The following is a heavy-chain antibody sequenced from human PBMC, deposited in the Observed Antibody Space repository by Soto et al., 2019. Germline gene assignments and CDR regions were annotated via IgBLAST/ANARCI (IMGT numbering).Heavy chain of an antibody. Sequence: EVQLVESGGGLVQPGGSLRLSCAASGFTFSSYWMSWVRQAPGKGLEWVANIKQDGSEKYYVDSVKGRFTISRDNAKNSLYLQMNSLRAEDTAVYYCARDQDGYSSGGRETEFDYWGQGTLVTVSS. CDR1: GFTFSSYW. V-gene: IGHV3-7*05. CDR2: IKQDGSEK. D-gene: IGHD6-19*01. J-gene: IGHJ4*02. CDR3: ARDQDGYSSGGRETEFDY.